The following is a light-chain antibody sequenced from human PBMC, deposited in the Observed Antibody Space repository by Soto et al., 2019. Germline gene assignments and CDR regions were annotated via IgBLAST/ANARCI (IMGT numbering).Light chain of an antibody. CDR2: EGS. CDR1: SSDVGGYNY. J-gene: IGLJ2*01. Sequence: QSVLTQPPSASGSPGQSVTISCTGTSSDVGGYNYVSWYQHHPGKAPKLIIYEGSKRPSGVSNRFSGSKSGNTASLTISGLQAEDEADYYCCSYAGSSTLVFGGGTKLTVL. CDR3: CSYAGSSTLV. V-gene: IGLV2-23*01.